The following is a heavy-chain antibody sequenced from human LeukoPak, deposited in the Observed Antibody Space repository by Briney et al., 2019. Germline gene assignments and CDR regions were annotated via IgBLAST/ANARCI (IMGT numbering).Heavy chain of an antibody. V-gene: IGHV3-30-3*01. J-gene: IGHJ4*02. Sequence: GGSLRLSCAASGFTFSSYAMHWVRQAPGKGLEWVAVISYDGSNKYYADSVKGRFTISRDNSKNSLYLQMNSLRAEDTAVYYCARIREIVVVIKDYWGQGALVTVSS. CDR2: ISYDGSNK. CDR3: ARIREIVVVIKDY. D-gene: IGHD3-22*01. CDR1: GFTFSSYA.